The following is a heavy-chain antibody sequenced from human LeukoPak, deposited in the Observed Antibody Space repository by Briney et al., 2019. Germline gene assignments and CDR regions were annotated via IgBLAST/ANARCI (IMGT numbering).Heavy chain of an antibody. Sequence: PSQTLSLTCTVSGGSISSGGYYWSWIRQHPGKGLEWIGYIYFSGSTYYNPSLKSRVTISVDTSKNQFSPKLSSVTAADTAVYYCARTYYYDSTSAPYYFDYWGQGTLVTVSS. D-gene: IGHD3-22*01. J-gene: IGHJ4*02. CDR2: IYFSGST. V-gene: IGHV4-31*03. CDR3: ARTYYYDSTSAPYYFDY. CDR1: GGSISSGGYY.